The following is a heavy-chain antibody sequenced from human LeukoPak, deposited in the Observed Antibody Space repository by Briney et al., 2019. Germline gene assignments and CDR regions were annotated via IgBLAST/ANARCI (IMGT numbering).Heavy chain of an antibody. D-gene: IGHD6-6*01. CDR3: AKDRGAYSSSSKAAVVY. J-gene: IGHJ4*02. V-gene: IGHV3-23*01. CDR2: ISGSGGST. Sequence: GGSLRLSCAAAGFTFSSYAMSWVRQAPGKGLEWVSAISGSGGSTYYADSVKGRFTISRDNSKNTLYLQMNSLRAEDTAVYYCAKDRGAYSSSSKAAVVYWGQGTLVTVSS. CDR1: GFTFSSYA.